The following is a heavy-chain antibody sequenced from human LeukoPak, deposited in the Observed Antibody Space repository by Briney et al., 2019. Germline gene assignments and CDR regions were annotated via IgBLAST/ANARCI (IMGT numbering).Heavy chain of an antibody. CDR2: INHSGST. CDR1: GASVSSYY. J-gene: IGHJ6*02. D-gene: IGHD2-2*01. CDR3: ARDRPVPAAMRYGMDV. V-gene: IGHV4-34*01. Sequence: SETLSLTCTVSGASVSSYYWSWIRQPPGKGLEWIGEINHSGSTNYNPSLKSRVTISVDTSKNQFSLKLSSVTAADTAVYYCARDRPVPAAMRYGMDVWGQGTTVTVSS.